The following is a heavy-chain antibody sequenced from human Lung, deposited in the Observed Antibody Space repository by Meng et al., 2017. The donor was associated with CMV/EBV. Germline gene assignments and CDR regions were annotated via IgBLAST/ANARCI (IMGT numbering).Heavy chain of an antibody. V-gene: IGHV4-61*01. D-gene: IGHD3-9*01. Sequence: GSLRLXCTVSGVSVTYNSYYWSWIRQSPGKGLEWIGYIYVSKNTKYNPSLQSRVTMSVDTTKNQVFLKLSSVTAADTAVYYCARDRAWLGRGSFDFWGQGTXVTV. CDR2: IYVSKNT. CDR1: GVSVTYNSYY. J-gene: IGHJ3*01. CDR3: ARDRAWLGRGSFDF.